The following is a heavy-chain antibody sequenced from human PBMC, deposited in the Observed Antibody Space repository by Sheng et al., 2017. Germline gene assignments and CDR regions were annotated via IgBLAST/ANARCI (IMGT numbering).Heavy chain of an antibody. CDR1: GGSFSGYY. CDR3: ASGGNSYWYFDL. D-gene: IGHD4-4*01. Sequence: QVQLQQWGAGLLKPSETLSLTCAVYGGSFSGYYWSWIRQPPGKGLEWIGEINHSGSTNYNPSLKSRVTISVDTSKNQFSLKLSSVTAADTAVYYCASGGNSYWYFDLWGRGTLVTVSS. V-gene: IGHV4-34*01. J-gene: IGHJ2*01. CDR2: INHSGST.